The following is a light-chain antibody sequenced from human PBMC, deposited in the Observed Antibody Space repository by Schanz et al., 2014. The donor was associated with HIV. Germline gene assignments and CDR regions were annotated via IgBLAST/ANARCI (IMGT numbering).Light chain of an antibody. J-gene: IGKJ1*01. CDR3: QQYNDWPET. CDR1: QTVSNNY. Sequence: IVLTQSPGTLSLSPGERATLSCRASQTVSNNYLAWYQQKPGQAPRLLIYDASSMASGIPDRFSGSGSGTDFTLTISSLQSEDFAVYYCQQYNDWPETFGQGTKVEIK. CDR2: DAS. V-gene: IGKV3D-20*02.